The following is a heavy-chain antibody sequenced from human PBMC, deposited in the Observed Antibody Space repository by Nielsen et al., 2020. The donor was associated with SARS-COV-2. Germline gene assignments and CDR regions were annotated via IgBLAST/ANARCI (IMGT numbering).Heavy chain of an antibody. J-gene: IGHJ6*03. Sequence: GESLKISCAASGFTFSSYWMHWVRQAPGKGLVWVSRINSDGSSTSYADSVKGRFTISRDNAKNTLYLQMNSLRAEDTAVYYCARESQMRNYYYYYMDVWGKGTTVTVSS. D-gene: IGHD5-24*01. CDR1: GFTFSSYW. V-gene: IGHV3-74*01. CDR2: INSDGSST. CDR3: ARESQMRNYYYYYMDV.